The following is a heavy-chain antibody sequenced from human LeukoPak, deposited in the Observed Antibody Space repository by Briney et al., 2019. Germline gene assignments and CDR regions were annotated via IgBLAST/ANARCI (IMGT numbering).Heavy chain of an antibody. CDR2: ISNSGGYT. D-gene: IGHD3-16*02. Sequence: PGGSLRLSCAAPGFTFSDYAMSWVRQAPGKGLEWVSTISNSGGYTFFADSVKGRFTISRDNSKNTIYLQMNSLRAEDTAVYYCARDWDYVWGSFRPYYLDYWGQGTLVTVSS. CDR3: ARDWDYVWGSFRPYYLDY. J-gene: IGHJ4*02. V-gene: IGHV3-23*01. CDR1: GFTFSDYA.